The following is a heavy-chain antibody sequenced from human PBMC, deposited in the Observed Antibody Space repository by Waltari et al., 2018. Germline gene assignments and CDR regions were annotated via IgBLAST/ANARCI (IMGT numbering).Heavy chain of an antibody. CDR3: ATVKGVVVRRWFDP. CDR1: GYTRAELS. Sequence: QVQLVQSGAEGKKPGDSVKVSCKDSGYTRAELSMHRVRKAPGKGLEWMGGFDPEDGETIYAQKFQGRVTITEDTSTDTAYMELSSLRSEDTAVYYCATVKGVVVRRWFDPWGQGTLVTVSS. V-gene: IGHV1-24*01. D-gene: IGHD3-22*01. CDR2: FDPEDGET. J-gene: IGHJ5*02.